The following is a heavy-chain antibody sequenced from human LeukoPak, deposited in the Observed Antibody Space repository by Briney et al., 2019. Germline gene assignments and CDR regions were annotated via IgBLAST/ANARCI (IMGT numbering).Heavy chain of an antibody. CDR3: ARDGVATNDY. D-gene: IGHD5-24*01. CDR1: GFIFSDYY. Sequence: PGGSLRLSCAVSGFIFSDYYMTWIRQAPGKGLEWIAYISNSGNTIYYTDSVRGRFTISRENAKNSLYLQMNSLRAEDTAVYYCARDGVATNDYWGQGILVTVSS. J-gene: IGHJ4*02. CDR2: ISNSGNTI. V-gene: IGHV3-11*01.